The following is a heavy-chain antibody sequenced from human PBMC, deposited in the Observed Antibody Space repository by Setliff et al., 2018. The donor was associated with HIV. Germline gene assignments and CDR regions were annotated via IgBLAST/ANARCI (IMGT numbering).Heavy chain of an antibody. D-gene: IGHD6-19*01. CDR1: GYTFTGYY. J-gene: IGHJ5*02. Sequence: ASVKVSCKASGYTFTGYYMHWVRQAPGQGLEWMGWINPNSGGTTYAQKFQGRVTMTRDTSISTAYMDLSSLRSEDTAVYYCATHPPYRSAWYMRSWGQGTLVTVSS. V-gene: IGHV1-2*02. CDR2: INPNSGGT. CDR3: ATHPPYRSAWYMRS.